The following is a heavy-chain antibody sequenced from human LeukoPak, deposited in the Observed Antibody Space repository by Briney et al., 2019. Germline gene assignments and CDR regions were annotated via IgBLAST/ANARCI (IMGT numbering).Heavy chain of an antibody. Sequence: PGGSLRLSCAASGFTVSSNYMSWVRQAREKALEWVSVIYSGGSTYYADSVKGRFTISRDNSKNTLYLQMNSLRAEDTAVYYCASLTHYYYYYMDVWGKGTTVTVSS. J-gene: IGHJ6*03. V-gene: IGHV3-53*01. CDR1: GFTVSSNY. D-gene: IGHD3-9*01. CDR2: IYSGGST. CDR3: ASLTHYYYYYMDV.